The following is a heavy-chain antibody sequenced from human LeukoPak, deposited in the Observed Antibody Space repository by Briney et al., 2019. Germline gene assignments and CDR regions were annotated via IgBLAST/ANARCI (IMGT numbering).Heavy chain of an antibody. CDR3: TGLSDAFDI. Sequence: PSETLSLTCAVYGGSFSGDYWSWIRQPPGKGLEWIGEINHSGSTNYNPSLKSRVTISVDTSKNQFSLKLSSVTAADTAVYYCTGLSDAFDIWGQGTMVTVSS. CDR2: INHSGST. J-gene: IGHJ3*02. V-gene: IGHV4-34*01. CDR1: GGSFSGDY. D-gene: IGHD1-1*01.